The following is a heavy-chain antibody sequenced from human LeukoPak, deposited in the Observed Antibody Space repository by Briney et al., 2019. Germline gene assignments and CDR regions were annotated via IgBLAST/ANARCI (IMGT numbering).Heavy chain of an antibody. J-gene: IGHJ6*02. CDR2: IWYDGSNK. CDR1: GFTFKKYA. Sequence: PGGSLRLSCSASGFTFKKYAMHWVRQAPGKGLEWVAVIWYDGSNKYYADSVKGRFTISRDNSKNTLYLQMNSLRAEDTAVYYCARSVGYYYYGMDVWGQGTTVTVSS. V-gene: IGHV3-33*08. CDR3: ARSVGYYYYGMDV.